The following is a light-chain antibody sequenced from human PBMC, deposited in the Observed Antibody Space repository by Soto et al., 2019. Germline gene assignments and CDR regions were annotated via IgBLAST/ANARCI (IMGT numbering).Light chain of an antibody. CDR1: SGSIASNY. V-gene: IGLV6-57*02. Sequence: NFMLTQPHSVSESPGKTVTISCTGSSGSIASNYVQWYQQRPGSAPTTVIYEDNQRRAGVPDRFSGSIDSSSNSASRTISGLRTEDEADYYCQSYDYTNWVFGGGTKLTVL. CDR3: QSYDYTNWV. CDR2: EDN. J-gene: IGLJ3*02.